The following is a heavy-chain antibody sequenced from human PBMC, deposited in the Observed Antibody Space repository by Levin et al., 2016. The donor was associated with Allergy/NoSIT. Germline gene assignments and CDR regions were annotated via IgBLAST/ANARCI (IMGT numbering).Heavy chain of an antibody. D-gene: IGHD3-22*01. CDR2: ISTSSTYI. CDR1: GFTVSNNY. Sequence: GESLKISCAVSGFTVSNNYMNWVRQAPGKGLEWVSSISTSSTYIYYVDSVKGRFTISRDNAKNTLYLQMNSLRAEDKAVYYCAKEGWGSGYPFDYWGPGTLVTVSS. J-gene: IGHJ4*02. CDR3: AKEGWGSGYPFDY. V-gene: IGHV3-21*04.